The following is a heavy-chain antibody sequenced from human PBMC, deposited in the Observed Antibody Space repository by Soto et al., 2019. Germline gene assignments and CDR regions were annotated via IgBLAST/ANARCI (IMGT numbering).Heavy chain of an antibody. D-gene: IGHD2-2*01. CDR3: TTAVTAAPENYYFDY. J-gene: IGHJ4*02. CDR2: ISNSGGST. CDR1: GFTFSSYA. V-gene: IGHV3-23*01. Sequence: GGSLRLSCAASGFTFSSYAMSWVRQAPGKGLEWVSVISNSGGSTYNADSVKGRFTMSRDNSKNTLYLQMNSLKTEDTAVYYCTTAVTAAPENYYFDYWGQGTLVTVSS.